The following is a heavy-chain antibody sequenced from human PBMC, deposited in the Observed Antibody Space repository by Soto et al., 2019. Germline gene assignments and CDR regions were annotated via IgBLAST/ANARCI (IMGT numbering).Heavy chain of an antibody. CDR1: GYTFTGYY. CDR2: INPNSGGT. Sequence: AASVKVSCKASGYTFTGYYMHWVRQAPGQGLEWMGWINPNSGGTNYAQKFQGRVTMTRDTSISTAYMELSRLRSDDTAVYYCARDREYSYGYAYWGPGTLVTVSS. J-gene: IGHJ4*02. D-gene: IGHD5-18*01. V-gene: IGHV1-2*02. CDR3: ARDREYSYGYAY.